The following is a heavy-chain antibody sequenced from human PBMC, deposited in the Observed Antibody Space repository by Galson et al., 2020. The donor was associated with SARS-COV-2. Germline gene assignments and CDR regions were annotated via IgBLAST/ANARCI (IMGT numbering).Heavy chain of an antibody. V-gene: IGHV2-5*02. CDR3: ARKSPWFGGSGFDD. CDR1: GFSLSTSGVG. Sequence: SGPTLVKPTQTLTLTCTFSGFSLSTSGVGVGWIRQPPGKALEWLALIYWDDDKRYSPSLKSRLTITKDTSKNQVVLTMTNMDPVDTATYYCARKSPWFGGSGFDDWGQGTLVTVSS. D-gene: IGHD3-16*01. J-gene: IGHJ4*02. CDR2: IYWDDDK.